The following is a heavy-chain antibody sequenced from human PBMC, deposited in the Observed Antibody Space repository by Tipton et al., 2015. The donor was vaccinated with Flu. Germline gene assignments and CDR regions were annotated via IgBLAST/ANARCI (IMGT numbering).Heavy chain of an antibody. V-gene: IGHV4-4*07. D-gene: IGHD3-16*02. J-gene: IGHJ5*02. CDR3: ARVEKSTFGGVIVMVDP. Sequence: TLSLTCTVSGGSISSYYWSWIRQPAGKGLEWIGRIYTSGSTNYNPSLKSRVTISVDTSKNQFSLKLSSVTAADTAVYYCARVEKSTFGGVIVMVDPWGQGTLVTVSS. CDR1: GGSISSYY. CDR2: IYTSGST.